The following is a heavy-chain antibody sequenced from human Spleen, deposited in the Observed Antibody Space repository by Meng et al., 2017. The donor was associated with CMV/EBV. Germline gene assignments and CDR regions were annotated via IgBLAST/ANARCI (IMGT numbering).Heavy chain of an antibody. Sequence: FPDYGLTWVRQAPGQGLEWLGWISGYNGNTNYARKFEDRVTMTTDTSTSTAYLELRSLDSDDTAVYHCARDPRPLCTVSKTCLLEYWGQGTLVTVSS. D-gene: IGHD2-8*02. CDR3: ARDPRPLCTVSKTCLLEY. CDR2: ISGYNGNT. V-gene: IGHV1-18*04. J-gene: IGHJ4*02. CDR1: FPDYG.